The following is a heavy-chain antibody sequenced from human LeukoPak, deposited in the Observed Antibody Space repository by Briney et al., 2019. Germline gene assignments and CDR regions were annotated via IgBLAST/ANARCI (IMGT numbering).Heavy chain of an antibody. J-gene: IGHJ4*02. Sequence: GGSLRLSCAASGFTFSSYGMLGFRQAPGKGLEWVAVIWYDGSNKYYADSVKGRFTISRDNSQNTLYLQMNSLRVEDTAVYYCAKDTGLVGATRYYFDYWGQGTLVTVSS. CDR1: GFTFSSYG. D-gene: IGHD1-26*01. CDR3: AKDTGLVGATRYYFDY. CDR2: IWYDGSNK. V-gene: IGHV3-33*06.